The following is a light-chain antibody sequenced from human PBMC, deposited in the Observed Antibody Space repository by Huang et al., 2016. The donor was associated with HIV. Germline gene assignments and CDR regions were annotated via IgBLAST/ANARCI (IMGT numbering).Light chain of an antibody. CDR1: QSVGSY. CDR3: QQRSNWHPLA. V-gene: IGKV3D-11*02. CDR2: DAS. J-gene: IGKJ4*01. Sequence: EIVLTQSPATLSLSPGERASLSCRASQSVGSYLAWYQQKPGQAPRLLIYDASNRATCIPARFSGSGPGTDFTLTISILDPEDFAVYYCQQRSNWHPLAFGGGTKVEIK.